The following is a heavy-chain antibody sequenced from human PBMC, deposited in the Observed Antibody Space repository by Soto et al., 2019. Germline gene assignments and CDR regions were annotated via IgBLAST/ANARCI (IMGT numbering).Heavy chain of an antibody. V-gene: IGHV3-23*01. CDR3: AKDNFIVVVVAAWGMDV. Sequence: AGGSLRLSCAASGFNLSNYAMNWVRQAPGKGLEWVSTISGSGGSTYYADSVKGRFTLSRDTSKNTLYLQMNSLRAEDTAIYYCAKDNFIVVVVAAWGMDVWGQGTTVTVSS. D-gene: IGHD2-15*01. CDR1: GFNLSNYA. CDR2: ISGSGGST. J-gene: IGHJ6*02.